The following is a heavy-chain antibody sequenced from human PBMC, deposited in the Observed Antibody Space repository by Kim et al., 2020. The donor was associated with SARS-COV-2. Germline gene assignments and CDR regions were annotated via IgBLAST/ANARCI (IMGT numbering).Heavy chain of an antibody. V-gene: IGHV1-18*01. Sequence: ASVKVSCKASGYSFTSYGISWVRQAPGQGLEWMGWISAYNGNTNYPQKFQGRVTMTTDTSTSTAYMELRSLRSDDTAVYYCARVRHGAEWDGGSYLGEYFDYWGQGTLVTVSS. CDR3: ARVRHGAEWDGGSYLGEYFDY. D-gene: IGHD1-26*01. J-gene: IGHJ4*02. CDR2: ISAYNGNT. CDR1: GYSFTSYG.